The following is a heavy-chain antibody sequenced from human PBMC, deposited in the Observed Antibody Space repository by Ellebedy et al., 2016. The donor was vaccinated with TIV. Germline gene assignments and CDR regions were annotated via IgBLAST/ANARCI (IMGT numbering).Heavy chain of an antibody. CDR1: RGTFSSYA. D-gene: IGHD2-21*01. Sequence: SVKVSXKASRGTFSSYAISWVRQAPGQGLERMGGIIPIFGTANYAQKFQGRVTITADESTSTAYMELSSLRSEDTAVYYCASTWSGLWGYYYGMDVWGQGTTVTVSS. CDR2: IIPIFGTA. J-gene: IGHJ6*02. V-gene: IGHV1-69*13. CDR3: ASTWSGLWGYYYGMDV.